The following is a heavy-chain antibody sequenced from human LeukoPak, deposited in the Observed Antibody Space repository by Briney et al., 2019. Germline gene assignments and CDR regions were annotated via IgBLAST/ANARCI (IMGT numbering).Heavy chain of an antibody. CDR3: VREGYSYVPGDY. J-gene: IGHJ4*02. V-gene: IGHV4-4*02. CDR2: ISQSETT. Sequence: SETLSLTCVVSGGSISSNNWWSWVRQPPGKGLEWVGEISQSETTNYNPSLKSRVTISLDKSKNQFSLKLSSVTVADTAVYYCVREGYSYVPGDYWGQGTLVIVSS. CDR1: GGSISSNNW. D-gene: IGHD5-18*01.